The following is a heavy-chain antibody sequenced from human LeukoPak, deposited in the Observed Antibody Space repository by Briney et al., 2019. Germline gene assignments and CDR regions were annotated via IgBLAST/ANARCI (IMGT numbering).Heavy chain of an antibody. V-gene: IGHV3-23*01. Sequence: GGSLRLSCVASGFTFSSFALDWGRQAPGRGLEWISVVSRTGSTKYYADSVKGRFTVSRDNSKNTVYLQMNSLRVDDSAVYYCAKRKNSAGYSSLDQWGQGTLVTVSS. CDR3: AKRKNSAGYSSLDQ. J-gene: IGHJ4*02. D-gene: IGHD2-15*01. CDR1: GFTFSSFA. CDR2: VSRTGSTK.